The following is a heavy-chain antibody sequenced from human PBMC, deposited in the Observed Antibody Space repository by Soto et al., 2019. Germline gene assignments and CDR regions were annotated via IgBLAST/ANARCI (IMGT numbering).Heavy chain of an antibody. Sequence: QVQLVQSGAEVKKPGSSVKVSCKASGGTFSSYTISWVRQAPGQGLEWMGRIIPILGIANYAQKFQGRVTITADKSTSTAYMELSSLRSEDTAVYYCARDEEGCSSTGCYSNWFDPWGQGTLVTVSS. D-gene: IGHD2-2*01. CDR3: ARDEEGCSSTGCYSNWFDP. CDR2: IIPILGIA. J-gene: IGHJ5*02. CDR1: GGTFSSYT. V-gene: IGHV1-69*08.